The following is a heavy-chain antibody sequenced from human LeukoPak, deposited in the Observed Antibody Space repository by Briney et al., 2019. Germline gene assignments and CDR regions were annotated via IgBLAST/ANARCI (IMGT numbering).Heavy chain of an antibody. J-gene: IGHJ6*02. V-gene: IGHV3-21*01. CDR1: GFTFSSYS. Sequence: GGSLRLSCAASGFTFSSYSMNWVRQAPGKGLEWVSSISSSSSYIYYADSVKGRFTISRDNAKNSLYPQMNSLRAEDTAVYYCARDRTQSGMDVWGQGTTVTVSS. CDR2: ISSSSSYI. D-gene: IGHD3/OR15-3a*01. CDR3: ARDRTQSGMDV.